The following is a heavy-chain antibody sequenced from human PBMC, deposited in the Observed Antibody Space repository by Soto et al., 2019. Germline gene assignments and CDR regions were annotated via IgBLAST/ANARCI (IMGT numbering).Heavy chain of an antibody. CDR2: IITLFGTS. J-gene: IGHJ4*02. CDR3: SREVGYGDFSAALLD. V-gene: IGHV1-69*01. CDR1: GGTFSSHS. D-gene: IGHD2-21*02. Sequence: VQLMQSGAEVKKPGSSVKVSCKASGGTFSSHSINWVRQAPGQGLEWMGGIITLFGTSNYAQNFQGRVTITADQSTSTAYMELNRLTSDDTAVYYCSREVGYGDFSAALLDWGQGTLVTVSS.